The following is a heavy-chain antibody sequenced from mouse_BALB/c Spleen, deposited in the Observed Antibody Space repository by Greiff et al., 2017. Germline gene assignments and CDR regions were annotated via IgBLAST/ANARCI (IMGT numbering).Heavy chain of an antibody. J-gene: IGHJ3*01. CDR2: ILPGSGST. V-gene: IGHV1-9*01. Sequence: VQLQQSGAELMKPGASVKISCKATGYTFSSYWIEWVKQRPGHGLEWIGEILPGSGSTNYNEKFKGKATFTADTSSNTAYMQLSSLTSEDSAVYYCARKKYGNYVWFAYWGQGTLVTVSA. CDR3: ARKKYGNYVWFAY. D-gene: IGHD2-10*02. CDR1: GYTFSSYW.